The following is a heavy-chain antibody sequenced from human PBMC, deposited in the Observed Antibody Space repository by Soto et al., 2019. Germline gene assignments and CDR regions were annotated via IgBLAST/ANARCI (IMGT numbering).Heavy chain of an antibody. D-gene: IGHD3-10*01. Sequence: QVHLVQSGAEVKKPGASVNVSCKASGYIFTNYAIHWVRQAPGQRLEWMGRINAGDGNTRYSQNFQDRVTMTRDTSASTAYMQLSSLTSEDSTLYFCARGSVSSDSWGQGTLVTVSS. V-gene: IGHV1-3*01. CDR1: GYIFTNYA. CDR2: INAGDGNT. CDR3: ARGSVSSDS. J-gene: IGHJ4*02.